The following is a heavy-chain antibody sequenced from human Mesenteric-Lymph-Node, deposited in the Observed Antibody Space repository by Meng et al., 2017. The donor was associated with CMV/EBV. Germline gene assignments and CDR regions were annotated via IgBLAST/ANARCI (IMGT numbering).Heavy chain of an antibody. CDR3: ASGYPSDY. CDR2: ISGSSSFM. D-gene: IGHD5-12*01. Sequence: GESLKISCAASGFPFNSYTFNWVRQAPGRGLEWVASISGSSSFMFYADSVKGRFNISRDNAKNTLYLQMNSLRAEDTAVYYCASGYPSDYWGQGTLVTVSS. J-gene: IGHJ4*02. V-gene: IGHV3-21*01. CDR1: GFPFNSYT.